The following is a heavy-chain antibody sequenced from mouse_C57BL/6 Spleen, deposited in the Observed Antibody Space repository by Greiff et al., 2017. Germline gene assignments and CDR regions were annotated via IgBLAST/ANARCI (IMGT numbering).Heavy chain of an antibody. D-gene: IGHD2-13*01. CDR1: GYTFTSYW. J-gene: IGHJ4*01. CDR3: ARGDSSMDY. V-gene: IGHV1-69*01. Sequence: VQLQQPGAELVMPGASVKLSCKASGYTFTSYWMHWVKQRPGQGLEWIGEIDPSDSYTNYNQKFKGKSTLTVDKSSSTAYMQLSSLTAEDSAVYYWARGDSSMDYWGQGTSVTVSS. CDR2: IDPSDSYT.